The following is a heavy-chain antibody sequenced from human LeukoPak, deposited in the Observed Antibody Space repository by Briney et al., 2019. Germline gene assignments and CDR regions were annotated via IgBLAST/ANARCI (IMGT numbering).Heavy chain of an antibody. Sequence: SQTLSLTCTVSSGSISTYYWSWIRQPPGKGLEWIGYIYYSGSTNYNPSLKSRITISVDTSRNQFSLSLSSVTAADTAVYYCARGTVQMGMGERYFDNWGQGTLVTVSS. D-gene: IGHD1-1*01. V-gene: IGHV4-59*01. CDR3: ARGTVQMGMGERYFDN. CDR1: SGSISTYY. CDR2: IYYSGST. J-gene: IGHJ4*02.